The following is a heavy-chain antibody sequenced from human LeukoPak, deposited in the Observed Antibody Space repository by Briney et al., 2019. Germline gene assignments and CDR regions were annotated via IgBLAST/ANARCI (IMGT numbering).Heavy chain of an antibody. CDR2: VSAYNGNT. CDR3: ARVVRTRGVVVPAAGGP. Sequence: GASVKVSCKASGYTFTSCGICWVRQAPGQGPEWMGWVSAYNGNTNYAQKFRGRVTMTTDTSTNTAYMELRSLRSDDTAVYYCARVVRTRGVVVPAAGGPWGQGTLVTVSS. J-gene: IGHJ4*02. D-gene: IGHD2-2*01. CDR1: GYTFTSCG. V-gene: IGHV1-18*01.